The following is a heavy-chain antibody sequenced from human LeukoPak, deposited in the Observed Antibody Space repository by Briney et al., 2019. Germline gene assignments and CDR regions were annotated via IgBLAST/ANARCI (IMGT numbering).Heavy chain of an antibody. Sequence: PGGSLRLSCAASGFTFSKYAMSWVRQAPGKGLEWVSVIAGSGSSTYYADSVKGRFTISRDTSKNTLYLQMNSLRAEDTAVYYCAKRGNGVVAASFYYYFDYWGQGALVTVSS. CDR1: GFTFSKYA. D-gene: IGHD2-15*01. CDR3: AKRGNGVVAASFYYYFDY. CDR2: IAGSGSST. J-gene: IGHJ4*02. V-gene: IGHV3-23*01.